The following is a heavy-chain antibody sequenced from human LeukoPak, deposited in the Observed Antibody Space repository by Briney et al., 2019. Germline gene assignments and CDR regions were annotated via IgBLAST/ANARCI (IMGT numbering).Heavy chain of an antibody. CDR2: IYRSGST. CDR3: ARVDRNYYDGSDYYGQFDY. J-gene: IGHJ4*02. CDR1: GYSINSGHY. Sequence: SETLSLTCTVSGYSINSGHYWGWIRQPPGKGLEWIAIIYRSGSTYYSPSLKSRVTISVDTSKNQFSLRLSSVTAADTAVYYCARVDRNYYDGSDYYGQFDYWGQGTLVTVSS. V-gene: IGHV4-38-2*02. D-gene: IGHD3-22*01.